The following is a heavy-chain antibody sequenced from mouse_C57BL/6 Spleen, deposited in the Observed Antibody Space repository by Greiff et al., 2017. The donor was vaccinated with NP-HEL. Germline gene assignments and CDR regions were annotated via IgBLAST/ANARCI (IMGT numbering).Heavy chain of an antibody. CDR1: GYAFSSSW. J-gene: IGHJ4*01. Sequence: QVQLQQSGPELVKPGASVKISCKASGYAFSSSWMNWVKQRPGKGLEWIGRIYPGDGDTNYNGKFKGKATLTADKSSSTAYMQLSSLTSEDSAVYFCARHYYGSSRARDYWGQGTSGTVSS. CDR2: IYPGDGDT. CDR3: ARHYYGSSRARDY. D-gene: IGHD1-1*01. V-gene: IGHV1-82*01.